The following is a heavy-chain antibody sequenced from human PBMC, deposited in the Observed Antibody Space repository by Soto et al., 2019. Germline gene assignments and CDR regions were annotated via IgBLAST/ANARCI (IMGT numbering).Heavy chain of an antibody. V-gene: IGHV5-51*01. CDR1: GYSFTSYW. CDR2: IYPGDSDT. J-gene: IGHJ6*02. CDR3: ARTISSSSFVSYYYYYGMDV. D-gene: IGHD6-6*01. Sequence: PGESLKISCKGSGYSFTSYWIGWVRQMPGKGLEWMGIIYPGDSDTRYSPSFQGQVTISADKSISTAYLQWSSLKASDTAMYYCARTISSSSFVSYYYYYGMDVWGQGTTVTVSS.